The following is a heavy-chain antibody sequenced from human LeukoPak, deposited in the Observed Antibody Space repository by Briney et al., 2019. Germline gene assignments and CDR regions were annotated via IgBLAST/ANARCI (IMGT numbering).Heavy chain of an antibody. CDR1: EFTFSGYY. J-gene: IGHJ4*02. CDR3: AKYPSIAAAGTIDY. CDR2: ISGSGGST. Sequence: GGSLRLSCAASEFTFSGYYMSWIRQAPGKGLEWVSAISGSGGSTYYADSVKGRFTISRDSSKNTLYLQMNSLRAEDTAVYYCAKYPSIAAAGTIDYWGQGTLVTVSS. V-gene: IGHV3-23*01. D-gene: IGHD6-13*01.